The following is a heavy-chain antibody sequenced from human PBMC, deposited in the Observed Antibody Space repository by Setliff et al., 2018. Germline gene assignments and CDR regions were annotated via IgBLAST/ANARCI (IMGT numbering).Heavy chain of an antibody. CDR2: IKQDGSGK. Sequence: QTGGSLRLSCAASGFTFSSYWMSWVRQAPGKGLEWVANIKQDGSGKYYVDSVKGRFTISRDNAKNSLYLQMNSLRAEDTAVYYCARDGRTRYYYYYMDVWGKGTTVTVS. CDR3: ARDGRTRYYYYYMDV. V-gene: IGHV3-7*01. CDR1: GFTFSSYW. J-gene: IGHJ6*03.